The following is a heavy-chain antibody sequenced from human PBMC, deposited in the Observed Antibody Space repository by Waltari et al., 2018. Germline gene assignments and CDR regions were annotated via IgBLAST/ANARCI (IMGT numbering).Heavy chain of an antibody. CDR1: GFTFSSYT. V-gene: IGHV3-21*01. CDR2: ITSSSSHI. J-gene: IGHJ4*02. Sequence: EVQLVESGGGLVKPGGSLRLSCAASGFTFSSYTMNWVRQALGKGLEWVSSITSSSSHIYYADSVRGRFTISRDNGKNSLYLQMNSLRAEDTAVYYCARGCSTTSCYLLDYWGQGTLVAVSS. D-gene: IGHD2-2*01. CDR3: ARGCSTTSCYLLDY.